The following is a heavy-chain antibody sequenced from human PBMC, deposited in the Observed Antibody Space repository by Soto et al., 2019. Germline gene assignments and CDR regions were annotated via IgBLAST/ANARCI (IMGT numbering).Heavy chain of an antibody. V-gene: IGHV4-59*01. J-gene: IGHJ6*02. CDR3: ARVATYYDFWSGFQDPTKYYGMDV. Sequence: SETLSLTCTVSGGSMISYYWSWIRQPPGKGLEWIGYIYYSGSTNYNPSLKSRVTISVDTSKNQFSLKLSSVTAADTAVYYCARVATYYDFWSGFQDPTKYYGMDVWGQGTTVTVSS. CDR1: GGSMISYY. D-gene: IGHD3-3*01. CDR2: IYYSGST.